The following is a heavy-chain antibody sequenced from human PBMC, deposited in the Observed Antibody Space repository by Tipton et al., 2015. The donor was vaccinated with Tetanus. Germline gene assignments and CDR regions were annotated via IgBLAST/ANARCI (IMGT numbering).Heavy chain of an antibody. CDR3: ARRRTNTNLFFWFES. V-gene: IGHV5-51*01. CDR2: IHPGDSDI. D-gene: IGHD1/OR15-1a*01. CDR1: GYSFPHYY. Sequence: QLVQSGAEVKKPGESLKISCQASGYSFPHYYIAWVRHMPGKGLEWMGTIHPGDSDIQYSPSFRGQAAISADKSVNTAYLQWSSLKASDTGVYYCARRRTNTNLFFWFESWGQGTQVTVSS. J-gene: IGHJ5*01.